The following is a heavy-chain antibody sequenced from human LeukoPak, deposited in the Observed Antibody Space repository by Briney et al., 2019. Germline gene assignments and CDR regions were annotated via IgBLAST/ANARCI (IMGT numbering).Heavy chain of an antibody. CDR3: ARQNYDRTFDY. V-gene: IGHV4-38-2*02. D-gene: IGHD3-22*01. Sequence: SETLSLTCTVSGYSISSGYYWGWVRQPPGKGLEWIVSIYHSGTTYYNPSLKSRVTISVDTSKNQFSLKLSSVTAADTAVYYCARQNYDRTFDYWGQGTLVTVSS. J-gene: IGHJ4*02. CDR1: GYSISSGYY. CDR2: IYHSGTT.